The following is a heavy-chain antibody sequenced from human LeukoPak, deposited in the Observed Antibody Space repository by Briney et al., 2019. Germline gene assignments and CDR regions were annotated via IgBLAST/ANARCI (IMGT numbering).Heavy chain of an antibody. CDR2: LYYSRTT. CDR1: GGSISSGSHH. D-gene: IGHD3-3*01. V-gene: IGHV4-39*01. J-gene: IGHJ4*02. CDR3: ARHDGRGGNTMGALDS. Sequence: SETLSLTCTVSGGSISSGSHHWGWFRQSPGKGLEWIGSLYYSRTTYYNPSLNGRVTISVVTSKNQFSLQLNSVTAADTAVYYCARHDGRGGNTMGALDSWGQGSLVTVSS.